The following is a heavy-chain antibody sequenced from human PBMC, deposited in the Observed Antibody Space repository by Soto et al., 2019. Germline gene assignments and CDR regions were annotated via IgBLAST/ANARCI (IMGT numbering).Heavy chain of an antibody. J-gene: IGHJ5*02. CDR3: ARAPIVATIDGWFDP. CDR2: IIPILGIA. CDR1: GGTFSSYT. V-gene: IGHV1-69*02. D-gene: IGHD5-12*01. Sequence: QVQLVQSGAEVKKPGSSVKVSCKASGGTFSSYTISWVRQAPGQGLEWMGRIIPILGIANYAQKFQGRVTITADKSTSTAYMELSSLRSEDTAVYYCARAPIVATIDGWFDPWGQGTLVTVSS.